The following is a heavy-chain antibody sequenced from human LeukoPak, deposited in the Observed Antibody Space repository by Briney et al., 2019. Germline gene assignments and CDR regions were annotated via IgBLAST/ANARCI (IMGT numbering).Heavy chain of an antibody. CDR2: IYYSGST. CDR3: ARRRDGYNLFGY. V-gene: IGHV4-39*01. CDR1: GGSISSSSYY. J-gene: IGHJ4*02. Sequence: SETLSLTCTVSGGSISSSSYYWGWIRQPPGKGLEWIGSIYYSGSTYYNPSLKSRVTISVDTSKNQFSLKLSSVTAADTAVYYCARRRDGYNLFGYWGQGTLVTVSS. D-gene: IGHD5-24*01.